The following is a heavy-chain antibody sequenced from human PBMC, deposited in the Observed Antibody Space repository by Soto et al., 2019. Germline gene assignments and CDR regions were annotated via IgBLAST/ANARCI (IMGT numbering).Heavy chain of an antibody. CDR3: TRAAGEGSSIPDYYYYGMDV. CDR2: IIPIFGTA. Sequence: QVQLVQSGAEVKKPGSSVKVSCKASGGTFSSYAISWVRQAPGQGLEWMRGIIPIFGTANYAQKFQGRVTITADESTSTAYMELSSLRSEDTAVYYCTRAAGEGSSIPDYYYYGMDVWGQGTTVTVSS. J-gene: IGHJ6*02. D-gene: IGHD6-13*01. V-gene: IGHV1-69*01. CDR1: GGTFSSYA.